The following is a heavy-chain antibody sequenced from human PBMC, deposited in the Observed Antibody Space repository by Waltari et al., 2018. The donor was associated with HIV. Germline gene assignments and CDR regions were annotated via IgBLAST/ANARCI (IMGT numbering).Heavy chain of an antibody. V-gene: IGHV4-39*07. J-gene: IGHJ5*02. D-gene: IGHD2-15*01. CDR3: ARVDIVVVVAATENWFDP. Sequence: QLQLQESGPGLVKPSETLSLTCTVSGGSISSSSYYWGWIRQPPGTGLEWIGSIYYSGSTYYNPSLKSRVTISVDTSKNQFSLKLSSVTAADTAVYYCARVDIVVVVAATENWFDPWGQGTLVTVSS. CDR2: IYYSGST. CDR1: GGSISSSSYY.